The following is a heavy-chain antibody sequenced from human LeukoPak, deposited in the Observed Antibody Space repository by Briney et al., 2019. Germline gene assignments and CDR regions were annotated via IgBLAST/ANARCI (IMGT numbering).Heavy chain of an antibody. CDR3: ARALLTGPGHFDY. CDR2: INSDGSST. J-gene: IGHJ4*02. Sequence: GGSLTLSCAASGFTFSSYWMHWVRQAPGKGLVWVSRINSDGSSTSYADSVKGRFTISRDNAKNTLYLQMNSLRAEDTAVYYCARALLTGPGHFDYWGQGTLVTVSS. D-gene: IGHD3-9*01. V-gene: IGHV3-74*01. CDR1: GFTFSSYW.